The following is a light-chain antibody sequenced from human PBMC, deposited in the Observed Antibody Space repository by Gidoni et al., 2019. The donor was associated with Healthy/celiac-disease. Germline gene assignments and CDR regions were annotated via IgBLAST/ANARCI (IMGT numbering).Light chain of an antibody. CDR1: SSDVGGYNY. V-gene: IGLV2-14*01. CDR2: EVS. CDR3: SSYTSSSTRV. J-gene: IGLJ3*02. Sequence: QSALTQPDSASGSPGQSITISCTGTSSDVGGYNYVSWYQQHPGKAPKLMIFEVSNRPSGVSNRFSGSKSANTASLTISGLQAEDEADYYCSSYTSSSTRVFGGGTKLTVL.